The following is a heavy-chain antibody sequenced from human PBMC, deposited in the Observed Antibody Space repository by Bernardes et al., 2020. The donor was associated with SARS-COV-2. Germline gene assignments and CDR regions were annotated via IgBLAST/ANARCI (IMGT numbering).Heavy chain of an antibody. Sequence: SETLSLTCSVSGGSISSSTSYLWAWIRQPPGKGLEWNGSIYYNGNTFYNPSLKSRVTISVDTSKNQFSLKLTSVTATDTSVYFCARNHNWNLNWFDPWGQGTLVTVSS. CDR1: GGSISSSTSYL. CDR3: ARNHNWNLNWFDP. D-gene: IGHD1-1*01. CDR2: IYYNGNT. V-gene: IGHV4-39*01. J-gene: IGHJ5*02.